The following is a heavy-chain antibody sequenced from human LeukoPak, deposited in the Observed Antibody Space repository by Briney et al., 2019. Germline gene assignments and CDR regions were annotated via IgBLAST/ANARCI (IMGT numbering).Heavy chain of an antibody. D-gene: IGHD3-3*01. Sequence: GASVKVSCKASGGTFSSYAISWVRQAPGQGLEWMGWISAYNGNTNYAQKLQGRVTMTTDTSTSTAYMELRSLRSDDTAVYYCARDFWSGYYPPYFGYWGQGTLVTVSS. CDR3: ARDFWSGYYPPYFGY. J-gene: IGHJ4*02. V-gene: IGHV1-18*01. CDR2: ISAYNGNT. CDR1: GGTFSSYA.